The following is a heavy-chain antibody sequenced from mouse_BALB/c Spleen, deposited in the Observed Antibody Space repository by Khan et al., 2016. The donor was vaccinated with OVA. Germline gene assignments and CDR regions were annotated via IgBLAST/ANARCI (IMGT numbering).Heavy chain of an antibody. Sequence: QLQESGPGLVKPSQSLSLTCTVTGYSITSNYAWNWIRQFPGNKLEWMGYISYSGSTNYNPSLKSRISITRDTSKNQFFLQLNSVTTEDTATYYCARVNYYGYAMDYWGQGTSITVSS. CDR3: ARVNYYGYAMDY. V-gene: IGHV3-2*02. J-gene: IGHJ4*01. CDR1: GYSITSNYA. D-gene: IGHD1-1*01. CDR2: ISYSGST.